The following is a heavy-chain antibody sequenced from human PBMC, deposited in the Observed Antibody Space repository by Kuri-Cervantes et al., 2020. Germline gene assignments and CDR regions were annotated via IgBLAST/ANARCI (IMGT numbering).Heavy chain of an antibody. Sequence: SETLSLTCTVSGGSISSSSYYWGWIRQPPEEGLGWIGQMNHSGLTIYNPSLKSRLTISEDTSKNQFSLNLSSVTAADTAMYYCARENFWNNYHLFDSWGQGALVTVSS. J-gene: IGHJ4*02. CDR1: GGSISSSSYY. V-gene: IGHV4-39*07. CDR3: ARENFWNNYHLFDS. CDR2: MNHSGLT. D-gene: IGHD3-3*01.